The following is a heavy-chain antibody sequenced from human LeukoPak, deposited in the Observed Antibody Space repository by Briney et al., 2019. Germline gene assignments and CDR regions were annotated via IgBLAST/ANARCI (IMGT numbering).Heavy chain of an antibody. J-gene: IGHJ4*01. Sequence: ASVKVSCKASGYTFTNFAIHWGRLARGQSLEWMGWINADNGFTKYFQKFQGRVTFSRDTSASIAYMELSSLGSEDTAVYYCARVISDCADINCFKGYFDYWGQGTPVTVSS. V-gene: IGHV1-3*01. D-gene: IGHD5/OR15-5a*01. CDR1: GYTFTNFA. CDR3: ARVISDCADINCFKGYFDY. CDR2: INADNGFT.